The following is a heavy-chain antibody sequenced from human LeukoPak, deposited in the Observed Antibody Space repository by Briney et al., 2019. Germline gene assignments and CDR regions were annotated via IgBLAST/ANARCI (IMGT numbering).Heavy chain of an antibody. D-gene: IGHD3-10*01. CDR3: ARMDIGLVRD. CDR2: IKQDGSEK. CDR1: GFTFSSHW. V-gene: IGHV3-7*01. Sequence: GGSLRLSCADSGFTFSSHWMHWVRQAPGKGLEWVANIKQDGSEKYYVDSVKGRFTISRDNAKNSLSLQMNYQRAEDTAVYYCARMDIGLVRDWGQGTLVAVSS. J-gene: IGHJ4*02.